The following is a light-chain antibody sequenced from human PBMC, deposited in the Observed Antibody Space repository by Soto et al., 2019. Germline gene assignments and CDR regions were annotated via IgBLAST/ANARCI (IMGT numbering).Light chain of an antibody. CDR1: NSDVGDYNY. CDR2: DVS. Sequence: QSVLTQPASVSGSPGQSITISCTGTNSDVGDYNYVSWYQQHPGKAPKLMIYDVSDRPSGVSNRFSGSKSGNTASLTISGLQAEDEADYYCSSYTSSSTLVFGTGTKVTVL. CDR3: SSYTSSSTLV. V-gene: IGLV2-14*01. J-gene: IGLJ1*01.